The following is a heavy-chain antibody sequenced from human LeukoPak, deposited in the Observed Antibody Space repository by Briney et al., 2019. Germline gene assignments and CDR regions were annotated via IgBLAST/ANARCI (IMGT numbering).Heavy chain of an antibody. CDR3: ARHGSWSFDY. Sequence: GGSLRLACAASGFTFSRHAMSWVRQPAGKGLEWVSAITSGSSSNVYYKDSLKGRFTISRDNSKNTLYLHMNSLRAEDTAVYHCARHGSWSFDYWGQGTLLTVSA. J-gene: IGHJ4*02. CDR2: ITSGSSSNV. D-gene: IGHD6-13*01. CDR1: GFTFSRHA. V-gene: IGHV3-23*01.